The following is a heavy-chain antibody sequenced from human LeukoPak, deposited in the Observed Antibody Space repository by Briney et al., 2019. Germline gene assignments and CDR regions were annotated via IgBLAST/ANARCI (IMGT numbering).Heavy chain of an antibody. V-gene: IGHV4-4*07. CDR2: IYTSGST. Sequence: SETLSLTCTVSGGSISSYYWSWIRQPAGKGLEWIGRIYTSGSTNYNPSLKSRVTISVDTSKNQFSLKLSSVTAADTAVYYCARSYSSSWYFSNWFDPWGQGTLVTVSS. CDR1: GGSISSYY. CDR3: ARSYSSSWYFSNWFDP. J-gene: IGHJ5*02. D-gene: IGHD6-13*01.